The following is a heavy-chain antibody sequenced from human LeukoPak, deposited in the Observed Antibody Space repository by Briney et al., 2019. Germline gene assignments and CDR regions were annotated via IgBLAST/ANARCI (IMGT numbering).Heavy chain of an antibody. Sequence: GGSLRLSCAASGFTFSGYSMNWVRQAPGKGLEWVSSITRSGSHKYYADSVEGRFTASRDNTKNSLYLQMNSLRAEDTAVYYCVGACGGDCYLGDYWGQGTLVTVSS. CDR1: GFTFSGYS. D-gene: IGHD2-21*02. V-gene: IGHV3-21*01. CDR2: ITRSGSHK. CDR3: VGACGGDCYLGDY. J-gene: IGHJ4*02.